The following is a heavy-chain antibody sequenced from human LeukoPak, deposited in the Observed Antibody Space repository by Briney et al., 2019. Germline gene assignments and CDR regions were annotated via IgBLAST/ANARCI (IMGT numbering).Heavy chain of an antibody. V-gene: IGHV1-2*02. CDR3: ARDLPYDFWSGAYTCYYYYMDV. CDR1: GYTFTGYY. CDR2: INPNSGGT. Sequence: ASVKVSCKASGYTFTGYYMHWVRQAPGQGLEWMGWINPNSGGTNYAQKFQGRVTMTRNTSISTAYMELSSLRSDDTAVYYCARDLPYDFWSGAYTCYYYYMDVWGKGTTVTVSS. D-gene: IGHD3-3*01. J-gene: IGHJ6*03.